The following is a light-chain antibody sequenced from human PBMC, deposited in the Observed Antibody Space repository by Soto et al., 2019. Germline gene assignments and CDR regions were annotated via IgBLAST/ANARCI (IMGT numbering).Light chain of an antibody. CDR1: QTISSW. V-gene: IGKV1-5*01. CDR2: DAS. CDR3: QQYSSYWT. Sequence: IQMTQSPSTLSGSVGDRVTISCRPSQTISSWLAWYQQKPGKAPKFLIYDASNLESGVPSRFSGSGSGTEFTLTISSLQPDDFATYYCQQYSSYWTFGQGTKVDIK. J-gene: IGKJ1*01.